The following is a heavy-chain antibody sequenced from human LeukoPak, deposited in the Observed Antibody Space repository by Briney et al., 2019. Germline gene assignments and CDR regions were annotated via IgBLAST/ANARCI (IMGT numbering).Heavy chain of an antibody. CDR2: ISYDGSNK. V-gene: IGHV3-30*04. CDR1: GFTFSSYA. Sequence: GGSLRLSCAASGFTFSSYAMHWVRQAPGKGLEWVAVISYDGSNKYYADSVKGRFTISRDNSKNTLYLQMNSLRTEDTVVYYCARSHVTSNYFDYWGQGTLVTVSS. CDR3: ARSHVTSNYFDY. J-gene: IGHJ4*02. D-gene: IGHD2-21*02.